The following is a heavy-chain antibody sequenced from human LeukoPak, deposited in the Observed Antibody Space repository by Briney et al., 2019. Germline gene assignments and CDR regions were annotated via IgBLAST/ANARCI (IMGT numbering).Heavy chain of an antibody. Sequence: SETLSLTCTVSGGPISNYYWSWIRQHPGKGLEWIGYIYYSGSTYYNPSLKSRVTISVGTSKNQFSLKLSSVTAADTAVYYCARDRDSSGWYVGSRHWFDPWGQGTLVTVSS. CDR2: IYYSGST. D-gene: IGHD6-19*01. V-gene: IGHV4-59*06. J-gene: IGHJ5*02. CDR3: ARDRDSSGWYVGSRHWFDP. CDR1: GGPISNYY.